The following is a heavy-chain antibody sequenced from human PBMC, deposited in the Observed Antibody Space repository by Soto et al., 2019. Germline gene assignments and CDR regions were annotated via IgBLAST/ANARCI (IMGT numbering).Heavy chain of an antibody. CDR1: GGSFSGYY. D-gene: IGHD5-12*01. V-gene: IGHV4-34*01. CDR3: ARIVAGTNY. Sequence: PSETLSLTCAVYGGSFSGYYWSWIRQPPGKGLEWIGEINHSGSTNYNPSLKSRVTISVDTSKNQFSLKLSSVTAADTAVYYCARIVAGTNYRGQGTLVTVSS. J-gene: IGHJ4*02. CDR2: INHSGST.